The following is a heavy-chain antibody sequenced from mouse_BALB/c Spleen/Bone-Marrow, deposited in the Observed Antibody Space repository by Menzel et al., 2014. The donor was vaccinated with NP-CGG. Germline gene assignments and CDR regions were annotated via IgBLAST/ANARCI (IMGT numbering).Heavy chain of an antibody. V-gene: IGHV1S41*01. CDR3: ARFPIYYGNYGAMDY. CDR1: GYTFTSYW. Sequence: DLVKPGASVKLSCKASGYTFTSYWINWIKQRPGQGLEWIGRIAPGSGSTYYSETFKGKATLTVDTSSSTAYIQLSSLSSEDSAVYFCARFPIYYGNYGAMDYWGQGTSVTVSS. J-gene: IGHJ4*01. D-gene: IGHD2-1*01. CDR2: IAPGSGST.